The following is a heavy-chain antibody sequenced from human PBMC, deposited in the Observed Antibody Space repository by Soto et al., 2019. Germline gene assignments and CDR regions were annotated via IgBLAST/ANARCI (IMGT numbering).Heavy chain of an antibody. J-gene: IGHJ6*02. CDR1: GGSISSGDYY. D-gene: IGHD2-8*01. V-gene: IGHV4-30-4*01. CDR3: ARGPVSRYYYYGMDV. Sequence: SETLSLTCTVSGGSISSGDYYWSWIRQPPGKGLEWIGYIYYSGSTYYNPSLKSRVTISVDTSKNQFSLKLSSVTAADTAVYNCARGPVSRYYYYGMDVWGQGTTVTVSS. CDR2: IYYSGST.